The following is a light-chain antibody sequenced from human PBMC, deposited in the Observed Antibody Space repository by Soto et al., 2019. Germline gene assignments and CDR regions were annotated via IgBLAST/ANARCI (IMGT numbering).Light chain of an antibody. V-gene: IGKV1-5*01. CDR1: QSVGTW. Sequence: DIQMTQSPSTLSASVGDRVTVTCRASQSVGTWLAWYQQKPGRAPNLLIYDASTLASAVPSRFSGSGSGTEFTLTISSLQSDDFATYYCQHYTSFSPWAFGQGTKVEIK. J-gene: IGKJ1*01. CDR3: QHYTSFSPWA. CDR2: DAS.